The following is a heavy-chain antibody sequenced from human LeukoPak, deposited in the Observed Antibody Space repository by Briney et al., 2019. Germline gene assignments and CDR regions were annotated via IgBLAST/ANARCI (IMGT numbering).Heavy chain of an antibody. V-gene: IGHV3-23*01. CDR1: GFTFSTYA. D-gene: IGHD3-10*01. Sequence: GGSLRLSCAASGFTFSTYAMSWVRQAPGKGLEWVSDISGSGGTIYYADSVKGRFTISRDNSKNTLYPQMNSLRAEDTAVYYCAKDQGHYYGSGVFDFWGQGTLVTVSS. J-gene: IGHJ4*02. CDR2: ISGSGGTI. CDR3: AKDQGHYYGSGVFDF.